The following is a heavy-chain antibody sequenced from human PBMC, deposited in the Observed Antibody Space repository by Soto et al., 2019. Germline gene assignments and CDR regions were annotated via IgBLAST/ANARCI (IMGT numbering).Heavy chain of an antibody. D-gene: IGHD5-18*01. J-gene: IGHJ4*02. CDR2: IYPGDSET. CDR3: ARPGAPTDTVVYDF. CDR1: GYSFANYW. Sequence: GESLKISCKASGYSFANYWIGWVCQKPGKGLEWMGVIYPGDSETTYSPSFEGQVIISVDRSRGTAFLEWSSLKASDTAMYYCARPGAPTDTVVYDFWCQGPHLTVSS. V-gene: IGHV5-51*01.